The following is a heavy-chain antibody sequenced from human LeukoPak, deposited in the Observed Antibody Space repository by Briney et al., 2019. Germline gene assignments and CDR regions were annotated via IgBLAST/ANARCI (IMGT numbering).Heavy chain of an antibody. J-gene: IGHJ5*02. CDR2: IIPILGIA. D-gene: IGHD6-6*01. CDR3: ARCIAALNWFDP. CDR1: GGTFSSYA. Sequence: GASVKVSCKASGGTFSSYAISWVRQAPGQGLEWMGRIIPILGIANYAQKLQGRVTMTTDTSTSTAYMELRSPRSDDTAVYYCARCIAALNWFDPWGQGTLVTVSS. V-gene: IGHV1-69*04.